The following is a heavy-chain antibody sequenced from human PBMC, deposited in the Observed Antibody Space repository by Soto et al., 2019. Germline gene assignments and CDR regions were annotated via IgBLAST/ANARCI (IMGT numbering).Heavy chain of an antibody. Sequence: SQTLSLTCAISGDSVSRNSAAWHWIRQSPSRGLEWLGRTYYRSKWYNDYAVSVKSRISINPDTSKNQFSLQLNSVTPEDTAVYYCARAPGGIDAFDIWDQGTMVTVSS. V-gene: IGHV6-1*01. CDR3: ARAPGGIDAFDI. D-gene: IGHD3-16*01. CDR2: TYYRSKWYN. CDR1: GDSVSRNSAA. J-gene: IGHJ3*02.